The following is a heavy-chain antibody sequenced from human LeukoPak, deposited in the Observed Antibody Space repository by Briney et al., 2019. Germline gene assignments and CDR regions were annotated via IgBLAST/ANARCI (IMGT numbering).Heavy chain of an antibody. D-gene: IGHD6-13*01. CDR2: ISIDSDYI. J-gene: IGHJ4*02. Sequence: GGSLRLSCEVSGSTLSRYSMNWVRQAPGKGLEWVSAISIDSDYIYYGDSVRGRFTVSRDNAKNSLYLQMNSLGAEDTALYYCVLASYSTTWYLDSWGQGTLVIVSS. CDR1: GSTLSRYS. V-gene: IGHV3-21*01. CDR3: VLASYSTTWYLDS.